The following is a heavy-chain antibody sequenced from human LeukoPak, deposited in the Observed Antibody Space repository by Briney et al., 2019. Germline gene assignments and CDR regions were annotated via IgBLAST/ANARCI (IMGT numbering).Heavy chain of an antibody. D-gene: IGHD4-17*01. CDR3: ARGGDFHYFDY. Sequence: SETLSLTCTVSGGSISSYYWSWIRQPPGKGLERIGRIYTSGSTNYNPSLKSRVTISADTSKNQFSLKLSSVTAADTAVYYCARGGDFHYFDYWGQGTLVTVSS. V-gene: IGHV4-4*07. CDR1: GGSISSYY. J-gene: IGHJ4*02. CDR2: IYTSGST.